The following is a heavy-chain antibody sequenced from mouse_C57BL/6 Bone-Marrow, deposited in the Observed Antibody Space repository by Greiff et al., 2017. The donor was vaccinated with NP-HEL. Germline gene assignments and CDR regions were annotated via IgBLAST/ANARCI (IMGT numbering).Heavy chain of an antibody. J-gene: IGHJ3*01. CDR3: ARDGIWDGFAY. CDR2: INPRNGGT. V-gene: IGHV1-53*01. Sequence: QVQLQQPGAELVKPGASVKLSCKASGYTFTSYWMHWVKQRPGQGLEWIGNINPRNGGTNYNEKFKSKATLTVDKSSSTAYMQLSSLTSEDSAVDNCARDGIWDGFAYWGQGTRVTVSA. D-gene: IGHD4-1*01. CDR1: GYTFTSYW.